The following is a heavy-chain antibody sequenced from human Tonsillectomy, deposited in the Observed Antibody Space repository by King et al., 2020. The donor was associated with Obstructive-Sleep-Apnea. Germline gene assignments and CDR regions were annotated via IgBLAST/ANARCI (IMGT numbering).Heavy chain of an antibody. D-gene: IGHD4-17*01. CDR2: ISGSGDST. Sequence: VQLVESGGGLVQPGGSLRLSCAASGFTFNTYAMSWVRQAPGKGLEWVSDISGSGDSTYYADSVKGRFIISRDNSKNTLYLQMNSLRAEETAVYYCAKDWGNGDYPSPLDYWGQGTLVTVSS. CDR1: GFTFNTYA. V-gene: IGHV3-23*04. CDR3: AKDWGNGDYPSPLDY. J-gene: IGHJ4*02.